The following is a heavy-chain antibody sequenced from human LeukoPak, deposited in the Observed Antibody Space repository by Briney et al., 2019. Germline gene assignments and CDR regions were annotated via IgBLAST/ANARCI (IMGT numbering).Heavy chain of an antibody. D-gene: IGHD3-10*01. V-gene: IGHV4-38-2*02. CDR2: IYHSGST. Sequence: SETLSLTCTVSGYSISSGYYWGWIRQPPGKGLEWIGSIYHSGSTYYNPSLKSRVTISVDTSKNQFSLKLSSVTAADTAVYYCARSRGQINYYYYYYMDVWGKGTTVTVSS. CDR3: ARSRGQINYYYYYYMDV. CDR1: GYSISSGYY. J-gene: IGHJ6*03.